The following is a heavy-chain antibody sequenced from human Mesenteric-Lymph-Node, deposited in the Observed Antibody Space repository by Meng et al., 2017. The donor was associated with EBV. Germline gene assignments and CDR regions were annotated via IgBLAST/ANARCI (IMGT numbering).Heavy chain of an antibody. CDR2: IYYSGST. CDR1: GDSVNDVNYY. J-gene: IGHJ5*02. Sequence: QGDLRALAPGLAKPSEALSPTCTVSGDSVNDVNYYGSWIRQPPGKGLEWIAYIYYSGSTNFNPSLKSRAAISVDTSKNQFSLRLSSVTAADTAVYYCARTGRCSGDSCYYNWFDPWGQGTLVTVSS. D-gene: IGHD2-15*01. CDR3: ARTGRCSGDSCYYNWFDP. V-gene: IGHV4-61*01.